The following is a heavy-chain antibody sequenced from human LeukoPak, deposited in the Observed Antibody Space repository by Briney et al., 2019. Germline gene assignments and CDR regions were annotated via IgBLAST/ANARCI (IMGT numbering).Heavy chain of an antibody. Sequence: GGSLRLSCAASGFTFSNYSMNWVRQAPGKGLEWVSSISSSSRHIYYADSVKGRFTISRDNAKNSLYLQMKSLRAEDTAVYYCARDLGLDYGDYEVREPNFDYWGQGTLVTVSS. V-gene: IGHV3-21*01. CDR2: ISSSSRHI. CDR3: ARDLGLDYGDYEVREPNFDY. D-gene: IGHD4-17*01. J-gene: IGHJ4*02. CDR1: GFTFSNYS.